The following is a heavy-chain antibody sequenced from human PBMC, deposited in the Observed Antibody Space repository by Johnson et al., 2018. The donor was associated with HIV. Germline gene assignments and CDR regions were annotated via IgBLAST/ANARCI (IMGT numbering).Heavy chain of an antibody. CDR2: IHSGGTT. CDR1: DFTVSGNY. CDR3: ARSPETGELLWSAFDI. Sequence: EKLVESGGGLIQPGGSLRLSCAASDFTVSGNYMSWVRQAPGKGLEWVSLIHSGGTTFYADSVRGRFTISRDSPKNTLYLQMKSLRVEDTAVYYCARSPETGELLWSAFDIWCHGTMVTVSS. V-gene: IGHV3-53*01. D-gene: IGHD1-26*01. J-gene: IGHJ3*02.